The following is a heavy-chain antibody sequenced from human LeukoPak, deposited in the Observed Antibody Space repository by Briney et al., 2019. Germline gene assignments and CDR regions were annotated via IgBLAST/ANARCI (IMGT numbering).Heavy chain of an antibody. D-gene: IGHD6-13*01. J-gene: IGHJ5*02. CDR2: IYYSGST. CDR3: ARGSYSSSWYNWFDP. CDR1: GGSISSYY. V-gene: IGHV4-59*12. Sequence: SETLSLTCTVSGGSISSYYWSWIRQPPGKGLEWIGYIYYSGSTNYNPSLKSRVTISVDTSKNQFSLKLSSVTAADTAVYYCARGSYSSSWYNWFDPWGQGTLVTVSS.